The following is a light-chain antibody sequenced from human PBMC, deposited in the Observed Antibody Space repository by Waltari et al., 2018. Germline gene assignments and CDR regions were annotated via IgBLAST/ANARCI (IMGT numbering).Light chain of an antibody. CDR2: EVS. V-gene: IGLV2-8*01. CDR1: SRDGGGYNY. CDR3: SSYAGDNNLV. Sequence: QSALTQPPSASGSPGQSVTISCTGTSRDGGGYNYVSWYQQHPGKAPKVLIFEVSLRPSGVLDGFSGAKSGNTASLTVAGLQTEDEAYYYCSSYAGDNNLVFGGGTRVTVL. J-gene: IGLJ2*01.